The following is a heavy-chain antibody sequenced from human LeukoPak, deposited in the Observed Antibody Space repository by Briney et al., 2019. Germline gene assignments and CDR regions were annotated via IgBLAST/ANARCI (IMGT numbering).Heavy chain of an antibody. V-gene: IGHV4-39*01. CDR2: IYYSGSH. J-gene: IGHJ4*02. CDR3: ARSDGYFEYYFGY. D-gene: IGHD3-3*01. CDR1: GGSISSICYY. Sequence: PSETLSLTCTVSGGSISSICYYWGWIRQPPGKGLEWIGSIYYSGSHYYNPSLKSRVTISVDTSKTQSSLKLSSVTAADTAVYYCARSDGYFEYYFGYWGQGTLVTVSS.